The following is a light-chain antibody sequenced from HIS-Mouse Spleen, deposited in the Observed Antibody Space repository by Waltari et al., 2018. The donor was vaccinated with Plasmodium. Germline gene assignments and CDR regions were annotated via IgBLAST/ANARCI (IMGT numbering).Light chain of an antibody. CDR2: DAS. CDR3: ERRSNGPRVRT. J-gene: IGKJ4*01. V-gene: IGKV3-11*01. Sequence: EIVLTQSPATLSLSPGERATLSCRASQSVSSYLAWYQQKPGQAPRLLIYDASNRATGIPARFSGSGAGTDFTLSISSLEPEDVAVYYCERRSNGPRVRTFGGGTKVEIK. CDR1: QSVSSY.